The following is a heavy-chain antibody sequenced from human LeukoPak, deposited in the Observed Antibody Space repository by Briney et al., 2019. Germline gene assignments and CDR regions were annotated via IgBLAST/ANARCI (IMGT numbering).Heavy chain of an antibody. CDR3: ATYSNWVAGDV. Sequence: GSLRLSCAASGFSFSESWMSWVRQAPEKGLEWVAAIKDDGSEKDYVDSVKGRFTISRDNAKNSLYLQMNSLGVEDTAVYHCATYSNWVAGDVWGQGTTVSVSS. D-gene: IGHD6-13*01. V-gene: IGHV3-7*01. CDR1: GFSFSESW. J-gene: IGHJ6*02. CDR2: IKDDGSEK.